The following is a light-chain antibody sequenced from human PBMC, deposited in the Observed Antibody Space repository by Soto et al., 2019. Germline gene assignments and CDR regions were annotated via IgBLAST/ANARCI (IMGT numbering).Light chain of an antibody. Sequence: ALTQPASVSGSPGQSITISCTGTSSDVGGYNYVSWYQQHPGKAPKFMIYDVSNRPSGVSNRFSGSKSGNTASLTISGRQAEDEADYYCSSYTTSNTRQIVFGTGTKVTVL. CDR1: SSDVGGYNY. V-gene: IGLV2-14*01. J-gene: IGLJ1*01. CDR2: DVS. CDR3: SSYTTSNTRQIV.